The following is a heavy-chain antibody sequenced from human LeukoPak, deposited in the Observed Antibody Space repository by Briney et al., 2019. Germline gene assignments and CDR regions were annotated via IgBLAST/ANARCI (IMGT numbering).Heavy chain of an antibody. D-gene: IGHD6-13*01. J-gene: IGHJ5*02. Sequence: SETLSLTCSVSGGSISSSFWSWIRQPAGRGLEWIGHIYTSGTTTYNPSLESRVTMSVDTSKNQFSLNLTSVTAADTAVYYCARGGYSTSWYEWFDPWGQGTLVTVS. V-gene: IGHV4-4*07. CDR3: ARGGYSTSWYEWFDP. CDR2: IYTSGTT. CDR1: GGSISSSF.